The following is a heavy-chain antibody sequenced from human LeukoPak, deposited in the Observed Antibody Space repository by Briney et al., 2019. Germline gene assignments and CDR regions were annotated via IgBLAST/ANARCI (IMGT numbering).Heavy chain of an antibody. CDR1: GFTFSDYY. D-gene: IGHD6-13*01. CDR3: ARDGRIAAAGYNMGWVYYFDY. CDR2: ISSSGDTI. Sequence: KSGGSLRLSCAASGFTFSDYYMSWIRQAPGKGLEWISYISSSGDTIFYADSVKGRFTISRDNAKNSLYLQMNSLRAEDTAVYYCARDGRIAAAGYNMGWVYYFDYWGQGTLVTVSS. J-gene: IGHJ4*02. V-gene: IGHV3-11*04.